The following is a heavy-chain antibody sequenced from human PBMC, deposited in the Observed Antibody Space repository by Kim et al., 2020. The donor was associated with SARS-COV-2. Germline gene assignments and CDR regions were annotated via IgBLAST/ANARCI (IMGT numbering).Heavy chain of an antibody. CDR3: ARRGGNGWGGFEF. V-gene: IGHV3-23*01. CDR1: GFIFTNYA. D-gene: IGHD2-21*01. Sequence: GGSLRLSCAASGFIFTNYAMNWVRQAPGQGLEWISTISGSGDRLYYADSVKGRFTISKENSRNTLYMEMNSLRAEDTAIYYCARRGGNGWGGFEFWGQGTMVSVSS. J-gene: IGHJ3*01. CDR2: ISGSGDRL.